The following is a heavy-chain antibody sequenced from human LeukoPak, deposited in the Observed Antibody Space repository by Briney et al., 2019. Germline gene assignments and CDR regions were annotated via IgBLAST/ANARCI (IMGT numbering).Heavy chain of an antibody. CDR3: ARYCSSTSCYRDAFDI. J-gene: IGHJ3*02. Sequence: SETLSLTCTVSGGSISNSHYYWGWIRQPPGKGLEWIGNIYYSGSTYYNSSLKSRVTISVDTSKNRFPLKLRSVTAADTAVYYCARYCSSTSCYRDAFDIWGQGTMVTVSS. CDR1: GGSISNSHYY. V-gene: IGHV4-39*01. CDR2: IYYSGST. D-gene: IGHD2-2*01.